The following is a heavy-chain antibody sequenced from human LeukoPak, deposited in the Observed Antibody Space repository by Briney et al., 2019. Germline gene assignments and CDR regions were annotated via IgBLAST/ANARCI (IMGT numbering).Heavy chain of an antibody. CDR1: GGSISSYY. J-gene: IGHJ5*02. Sequence: PSETLSLTCTVSGGSISSYYWSWIRQPPGKGLEWIGEINESGSTNKNPSLQSRVAISVDTSNNRISLRLTSVTAADTAMYYCARGEDYYDISGNPYVRGPVNLWGQGTRVTVSS. D-gene: IGHD3-22*01. CDR2: INESGST. CDR3: ARGEDYYDISGNPYVRGPVNL. V-gene: IGHV4-34*01.